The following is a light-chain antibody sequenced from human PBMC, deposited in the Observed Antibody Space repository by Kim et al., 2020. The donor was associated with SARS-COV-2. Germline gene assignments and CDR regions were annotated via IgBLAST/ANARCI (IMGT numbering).Light chain of an antibody. CDR3: QAWDSSTADVG. CDR2: QDS. J-gene: IGLJ2*01. Sequence: SYELTQPPSVSVSPGQTASITCSGDKLGDKYACWYQQKPGQSPVLVIYQDSKRPSGIPERFSGSNSGNTATLTISGTQAMDEADYYCQAWDSSTADVGFGRGTTVTLL. V-gene: IGLV3-1*01. CDR1: KLGDKY.